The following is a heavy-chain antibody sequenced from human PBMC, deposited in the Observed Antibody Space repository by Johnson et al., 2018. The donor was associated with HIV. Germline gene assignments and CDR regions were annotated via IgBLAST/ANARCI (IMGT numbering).Heavy chain of an antibody. Sequence: QVLLVESGGGVVQPGGSLRLSCAASGFTFSSYGMHWVRQAPGKGLEWVAFIRYDGRNKYSADSVKGRFTISRDNSKNTLYLQMNSLRAEDTAVYYCAKDSSVLLCFDIWGQGTMVTVSS. CDR2: IRYDGRNK. V-gene: IGHV3-30*02. CDR3: AKDSSVLLCFDI. D-gene: IGHD3-10*01. J-gene: IGHJ3*02. CDR1: GFTFSSYG.